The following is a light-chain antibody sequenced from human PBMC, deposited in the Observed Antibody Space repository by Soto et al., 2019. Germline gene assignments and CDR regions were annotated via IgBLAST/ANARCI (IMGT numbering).Light chain of an antibody. CDR1: QSISSTY. Sequence: EIVLTQSPGTLSLSPGERATLSCRTSQSISSTYLAWYQQKPGQAPRLLIYGTYSGATGIPDRFSGSGSGSDFTLTISRLEPEDFAVYYCQQYCTSPPVYTFGQGTKLEIK. J-gene: IGKJ2*01. V-gene: IGKV3-20*01. CDR2: GTY. CDR3: QQYCTSPPVYT.